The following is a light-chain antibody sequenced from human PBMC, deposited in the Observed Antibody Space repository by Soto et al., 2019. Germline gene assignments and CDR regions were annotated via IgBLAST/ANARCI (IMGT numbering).Light chain of an antibody. CDR1: QVISTS. V-gene: IGKV1-9*01. J-gene: IGKJ5*01. CDR2: AAS. CDR3: QQLFDSPIT. Sequence: DIQLTQSPPFLSPSIAESLTITCRASQVISTSLAWYQVKPGKAPKLLIYAASTLESGVQSRFSATVSGTEFSLTITSLQTEDFATYYCQQLFDSPITFGQGTRLEIK.